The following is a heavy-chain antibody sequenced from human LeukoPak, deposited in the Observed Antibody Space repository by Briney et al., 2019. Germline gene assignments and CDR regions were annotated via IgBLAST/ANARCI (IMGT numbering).Heavy chain of an antibody. J-gene: IGHJ3*02. D-gene: IGHD1-26*01. CDR2: INHSGST. Sequence: SETLSLTCAVYGGSFSGYYWSWIRQPPGKGLEWIGEINHSGSTSYNPSLKSRVTISVDTSKNQFSLKLSSVTAADTAVYYCARAPSGATNDAFDIWGQGTMVTVSS. V-gene: IGHV4-34*01. CDR1: GGSFSGYY. CDR3: ARAPSGATNDAFDI.